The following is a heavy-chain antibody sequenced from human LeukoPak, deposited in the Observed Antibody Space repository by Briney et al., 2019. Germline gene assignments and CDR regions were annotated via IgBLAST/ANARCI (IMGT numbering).Heavy chain of an antibody. Sequence: GGSLRLSCAASGFTFSAYSMNSVRQAPGRGLEWVSSISSSSRSIYNADSVKGRFTISRDKAKRSLYLQMNSLRAEDTAVYYCARDRDDDSSGSIDDAFDIWGQGTMVTVSS. CDR1: GFTFSAYS. CDR2: ISSSSRSI. D-gene: IGHD3-22*01. CDR3: ARDRDDDSSGSIDDAFDI. V-gene: IGHV3-21*01. J-gene: IGHJ3*02.